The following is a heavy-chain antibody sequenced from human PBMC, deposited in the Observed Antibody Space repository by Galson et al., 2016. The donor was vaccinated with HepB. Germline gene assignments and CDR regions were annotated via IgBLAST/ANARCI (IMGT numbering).Heavy chain of an antibody. Sequence: SLRLSCAASGFPLGSYGMHWVRQAPGKGLEWVAFIRYDGGDIRYEDSVKGRFTISRDNSKNTLYLQMNSLRAEDTAVYYCAKDSLPGIAVAGHPDHWGQGTLVTVSS. CDR3: AKDSLPGIAVAGHPDH. J-gene: IGHJ4*02. V-gene: IGHV3-30*02. CDR1: GFPLGSYG. CDR2: IRYDGGDI. D-gene: IGHD6-19*01.